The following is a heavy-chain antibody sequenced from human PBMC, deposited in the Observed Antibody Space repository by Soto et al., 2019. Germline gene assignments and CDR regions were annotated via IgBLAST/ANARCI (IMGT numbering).Heavy chain of an antibody. CDR2: IYHSGST. V-gene: IGHV4-4*02. J-gene: IGHJ4*02. D-gene: IGHD4-17*01. Sequence: PSETLSLTCAVSGGSIISSNCWSWVRQPPGKGLEWIGEIYHSGSTNYNPSLKSRVTISVDKSKNQFSLKLSSVTAADTAVYYCATRTDLTVTRDYWGQGTLVTVSS. CDR1: GGSIISSNC. CDR3: ATRTDLTVTRDY.